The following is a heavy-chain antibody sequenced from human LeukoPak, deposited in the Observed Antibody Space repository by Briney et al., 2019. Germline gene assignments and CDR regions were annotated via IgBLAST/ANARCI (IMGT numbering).Heavy chain of an antibody. CDR1: GGSMSNVY. CDR3: ARESDCLFDY. J-gene: IGHJ4*02. V-gene: IGHV4-59*12. Sequence: ETLSLTCTVSGGSMSNVYWSGLPHPPGKGLEGLKSIYYSWSPIYSRSRKRRATISVDTSKDQFSLKLNSVTTAGTAMYYCARESDCLFDYWGQGALVTVSS. D-gene: IGHD2-21*02. CDR2: IYYSWSP.